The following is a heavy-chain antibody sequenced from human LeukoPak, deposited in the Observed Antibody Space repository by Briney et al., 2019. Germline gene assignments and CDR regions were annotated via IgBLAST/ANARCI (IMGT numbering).Heavy chain of an antibody. CDR1: GGSFSGYY. CDR2: IYYSGST. V-gene: IGHV4-30-4*08. D-gene: IGHD3-3*01. J-gene: IGHJ6*02. Sequence: KSSETLSLTCAVYGGSFSGYYWSWIRQPPGKGLEWIGYIYYSGSTYYNPSLKSRVTISVDTSKNQFSLKLSSVTAADTAVYYCAREYDFWSGSGMDVWGQGTTVTVSS. CDR3: AREYDFWSGSGMDV.